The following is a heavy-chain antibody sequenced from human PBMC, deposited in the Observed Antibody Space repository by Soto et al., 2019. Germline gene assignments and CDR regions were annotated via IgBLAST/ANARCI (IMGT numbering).Heavy chain of an antibody. CDR2: IFHDGTA. CDR1: GVSISSGNW. Sequence: SSETLSLTCAVSGVSISSGNWWTWVRQSPQRGLEYIGEIFHDGTANYYPSFKSRVAIATDTAKNQVSLQVTSVTDADTALYYCVAYTASRNWFDPWGQGTLVTVSS. D-gene: IGHD2-2*01. CDR3: VAYTASRNWFDP. V-gene: IGHV4-4*02. J-gene: IGHJ5*02.